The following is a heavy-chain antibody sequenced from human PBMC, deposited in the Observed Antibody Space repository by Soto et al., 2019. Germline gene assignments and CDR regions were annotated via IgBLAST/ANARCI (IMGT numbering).Heavy chain of an antibody. Sequence: PGESLGLSCAASGFTFRSYAMSCVRHAAGKGLECVSAISRSGGSTYYADSVKGRSPISRDNPKNPLYLQMNSLRAEDTAVYYCAKDREVGRRLYFDYWGQGTLVTVSS. J-gene: IGHJ4*02. CDR1: GFTFRSYA. D-gene: IGHD3-10*01. CDR3: AKDREVGRRLYFDY. V-gene: IGHV3-23*01. CDR2: ISRSGGST.